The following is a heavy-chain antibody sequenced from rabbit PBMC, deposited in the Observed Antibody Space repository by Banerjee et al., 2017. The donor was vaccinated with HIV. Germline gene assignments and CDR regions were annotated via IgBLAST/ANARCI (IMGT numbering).Heavy chain of an antibody. CDR1: GFSFSSGYY. D-gene: IGHD4-2*01. Sequence: QSLEESGGDLVKPGASLTLTCTASGFSFSSGYYMCWVRQAPGKGLEWIACIGAGSGSAYYASWAKGRFTISKTSSTTVTLQTTSLTAADTATYFCHAGVGYTIFNLWGPGTLVTVS. CDR2: IGAGSGSA. CDR3: HAGVGYTIFNL. V-gene: IGHV1S40*01. J-gene: IGHJ4*01.